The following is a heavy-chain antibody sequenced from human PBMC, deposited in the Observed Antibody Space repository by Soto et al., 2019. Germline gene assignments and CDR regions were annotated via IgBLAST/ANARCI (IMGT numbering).Heavy chain of an antibody. D-gene: IGHD1-20*01. CDR1: GFTFSSYD. Sequence: GGSLRLSCAASGFTFSSYDMHWVRQATGKGLEWVSAIGTAGDTYYPGSVKGRCTISRENAKNSLYLQMNSLRAGDTAVYYCARGYSVLSELGGAFDIWGQGTMVTVSS. V-gene: IGHV3-13*01. J-gene: IGHJ3*02. CDR3: ARGYSVLSELGGAFDI. CDR2: IGTAGDT.